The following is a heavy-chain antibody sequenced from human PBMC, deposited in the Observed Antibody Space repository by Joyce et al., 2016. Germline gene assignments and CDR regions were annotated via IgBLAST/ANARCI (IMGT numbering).Heavy chain of an antibody. Sequence: QVHLVQAGAEVKMPGSSVKVSCTASGGSFGAPTFNWVRQTPGQGLEWMGGIIPVFVTPHYAQKFQGTVSITADTGTSTVFMEVRSLTSDDTAMYYCASGVAGYCSSSTCPRPLDVWGQGTMVIVS. CDR2: IIPVFVTP. V-gene: IGHV1-69*14. CDR3: ASGVAGYCSSSTCPRPLDV. J-gene: IGHJ3*01. D-gene: IGHD2-2*01. CDR1: GGSFGAPT.